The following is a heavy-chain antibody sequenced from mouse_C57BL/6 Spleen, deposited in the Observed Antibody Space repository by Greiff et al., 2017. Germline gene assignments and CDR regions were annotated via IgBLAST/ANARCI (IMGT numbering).Heavy chain of an antibody. J-gene: IGHJ4*01. V-gene: IGHV1-82*01. D-gene: IGHD1-1*01. CDR1: GYAFSSSW. Sequence: VQLQESGPELVKPGASVKISCKASGYAFSSSWMNWVKQRPGQGLEWIGRIYPGDGDTNYNGKFKGKATLTADKSSSTAYMQLSSLTSEDSAVYFCARNRVVAHYYAMDYWGQGTSVTVSS. CDR2: IYPGDGDT. CDR3: ARNRVVAHYYAMDY.